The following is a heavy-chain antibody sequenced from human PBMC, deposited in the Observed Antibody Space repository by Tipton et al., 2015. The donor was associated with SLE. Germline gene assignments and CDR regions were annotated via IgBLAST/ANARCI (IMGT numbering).Heavy chain of an antibody. CDR3: ARDYSTGYYSGRCFDY. Sequence: QLVQSGAEVKEPGASVKVSCKASGYTFSSYDINWVRQATGQGLEWMGWMNPNSGNTGYAQKFQGRVTMTRNTSISTAYMELSSLRSEDTAIYYCARDYSTGYYSGRCFDYWGQGTLVTVSS. CDR2: MNPNSGNT. D-gene: IGHD3-22*01. V-gene: IGHV1-8*02. CDR1: GYTFSSYD. J-gene: IGHJ4*02.